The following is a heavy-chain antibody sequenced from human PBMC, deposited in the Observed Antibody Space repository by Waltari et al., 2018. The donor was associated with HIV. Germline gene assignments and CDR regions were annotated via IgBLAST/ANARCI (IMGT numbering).Heavy chain of an antibody. CDR2: IKQDGSEK. D-gene: IGHD3-3*01. Sequence: ELQLVESGGGLVQPGGSLRLSCAASGFTLSNYWMIWVRQAPGKGLEWVANIKQDGSEKYYVDSVKGRFTISRDNDKNSVDLQMNSLRAEDTAVYYCARDGGRRGPFGYWGQGTLVTVSS. CDR3: ARDGGRRGPFGY. V-gene: IGHV3-7*01. CDR1: GFTLSNYW. J-gene: IGHJ4*02.